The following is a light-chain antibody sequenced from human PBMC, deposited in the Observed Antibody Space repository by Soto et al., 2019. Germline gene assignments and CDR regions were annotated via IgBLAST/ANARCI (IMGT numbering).Light chain of an antibody. CDR2: DNN. J-gene: IGLJ1*01. CDR3: GTWDSSLSAHV. V-gene: IGLV1-51*01. Sequence: QSVLTQPPSVSAAPGQKVTISCSGSSSNIGNNYVSWYQQLPGTAPKLLIYDNNKRPSGNPDRFSGSKSGTSATLGITGLQTGDEADYYCGTWDSSLSAHVFGTGTKLTVL. CDR1: SSNIGNNY.